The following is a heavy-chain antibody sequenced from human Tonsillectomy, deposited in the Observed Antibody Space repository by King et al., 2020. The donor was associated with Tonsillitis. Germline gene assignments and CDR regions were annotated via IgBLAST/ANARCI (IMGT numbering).Heavy chain of an antibody. D-gene: IGHD6-19*01. J-gene: IGHJ4*02. CDR1: GFTFSSFA. CDR2: TIGRVGST. CDR3: AKGGSGWYGGLDY. Sequence: EVQLVESGGGLVQPGGSLRLSCAASGFTFSSFAMNWVRQAPGKGLEWVSTTIGRVGSTYYADSVKGRITLSRDNSKNMRCLQVDSLRAEDTAVYYCAKGGSGWYGGLDYWGQGTLVTVSS. V-gene: IGHV3-23*04.